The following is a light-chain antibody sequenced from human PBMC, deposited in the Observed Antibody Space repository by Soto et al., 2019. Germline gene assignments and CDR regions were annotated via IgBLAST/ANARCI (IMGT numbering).Light chain of an antibody. V-gene: IGKV1-5*01. J-gene: IGKJ1*01. CDR1: QSITRS. Sequence: DIQMTQSPSTLSASVGDRVTITCRASQSITRSLAWYQQKLGKAPKLLIYDASSLQIGVPSRFSGSGSGTEFTLTISSLQPDDFATYYCQHYNSYSEAFGQGTKVDIK. CDR2: DAS. CDR3: QHYNSYSEA.